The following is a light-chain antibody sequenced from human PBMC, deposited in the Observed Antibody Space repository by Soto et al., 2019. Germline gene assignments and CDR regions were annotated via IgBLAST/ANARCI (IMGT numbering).Light chain of an antibody. CDR3: QQYSTSPPT. V-gene: IGKV3-20*01. CDR1: QTVGGNY. CDR2: GTS. J-gene: IGKJ4*01. Sequence: EIVLTQSPGTLPLSPGEGATLSCRASQTVGGNYLAWYQQKPGQAPRLLIYGTSNRATGIPDRFSGSGSGTDFSLSISRLEPEDFAVFYCQQYSTSPPTFGGGTKVEIK.